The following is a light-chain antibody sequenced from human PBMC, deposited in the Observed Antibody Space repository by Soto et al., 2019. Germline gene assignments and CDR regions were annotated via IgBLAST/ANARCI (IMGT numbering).Light chain of an antibody. CDR1: QGISTY. J-gene: IGKJ5*01. Sequence: IQMTQSPSSVSESLGPSVSITCRASQGISTYLGWYQQKPGKAPKLLIYAASSLQTGVPSRFSGSGSGTDFTLTISSLQPEDFGTYYCQQAISFPITFGQGTRLEIK. V-gene: IGKV1-12*01. CDR2: AAS. CDR3: QQAISFPIT.